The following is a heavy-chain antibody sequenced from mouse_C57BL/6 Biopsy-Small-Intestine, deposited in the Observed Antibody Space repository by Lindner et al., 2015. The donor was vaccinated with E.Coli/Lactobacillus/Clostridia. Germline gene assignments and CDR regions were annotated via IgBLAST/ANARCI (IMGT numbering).Heavy chain of an antibody. CDR1: GYSFTSYY. D-gene: IGHD1-1*01. CDR2: INPRTGGV. V-gene: IGHV1-42*01. J-gene: IGHJ2*01. CDR3: ARYYYASSYFDY. Sequence: VQLQESGPDLVKPGTSVKISCKASGYSFTSYYMNWVKLSPEKSLEWIGEINPRTGGVTYNQDFRAKATMTVDTSSSTAFLQLRSLTSEDSAVYFCARYYYASSYFDYWGQGTILTVSS.